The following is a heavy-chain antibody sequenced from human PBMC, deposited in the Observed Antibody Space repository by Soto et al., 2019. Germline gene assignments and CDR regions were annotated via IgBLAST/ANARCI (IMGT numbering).Heavy chain of an antibody. V-gene: IGHV1-69*13. CDR3: ARTFRGSWIQLWLEY. D-gene: IGHD5-18*01. J-gene: IGHJ5*01. CDR2: IIPIFGTA. CDR1: GGTFSSYA. Sequence: ASVKVSCKASGGTFSSYAISWVRQAPGQGLEWMGGIIPIFGTANYAQKFQGRVTITADESTSTAYMELSSLRSEDAAVYYCARTFRGSWIQLWLEYWGHGTLVTVTS.